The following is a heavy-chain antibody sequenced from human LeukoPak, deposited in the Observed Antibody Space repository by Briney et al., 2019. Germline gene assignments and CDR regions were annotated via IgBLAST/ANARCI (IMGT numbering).Heavy chain of an antibody. CDR1: GFTFGSYA. Sequence: GASLRLSCAASGFTFGSYAMSWVRQAPGKGLEWVSVVTGSGGSTYYADSVKGRFTISRDNSKNTLYLEMHSLRAEDTAVYYCAKMGRGAATPYYYFDYWGQGTLVTVSS. CDR3: AKMGRGAATPYYYFDY. D-gene: IGHD1-26*01. J-gene: IGHJ4*02. V-gene: IGHV3-23*01. CDR2: VTGSGGST.